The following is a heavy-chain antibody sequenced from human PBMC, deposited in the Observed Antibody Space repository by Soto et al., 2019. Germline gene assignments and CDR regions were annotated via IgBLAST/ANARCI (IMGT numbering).Heavy chain of an antibody. CDR3: ARDPSGNSNDWYFDL. Sequence: QVQLQESGPGLVKPSQTLSLTCTVSGGSISSGGYYWSWIRQHPGKGLEWIGYIYYSGSTYYNPSLKGGFTISVAMSKNKCSLKLTSVTAADTAGYYCARDPSGNSNDWYFDLWGRGTLVTVSS. CDR1: GGSISSGGYY. V-gene: IGHV4-31*03. D-gene: IGHD2-21*02. CDR2: IYYSGST. J-gene: IGHJ2*01.